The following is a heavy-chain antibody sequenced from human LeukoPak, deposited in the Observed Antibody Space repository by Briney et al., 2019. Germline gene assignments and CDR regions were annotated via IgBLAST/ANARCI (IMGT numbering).Heavy chain of an antibody. D-gene: IGHD6-19*01. CDR1: GFTFSNYG. CDR3: ARDRLEALAGTLGFDY. V-gene: IGHV3-30*02. Sequence: PGGSLRLSCAASGFTFSNYGMHWVRQAPGKGLEWVALTLLNGNNNYYADSVKGRFTISRDNSKSTLYLQMNSLRPEDTAVYSCARDRLEALAGTLGFDYWGQGILVTVSS. J-gene: IGHJ4*02. CDR2: TLLNGNNN.